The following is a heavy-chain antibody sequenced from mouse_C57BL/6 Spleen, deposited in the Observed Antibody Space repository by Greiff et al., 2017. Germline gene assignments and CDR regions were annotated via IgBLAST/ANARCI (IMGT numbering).Heavy chain of an antibody. V-gene: IGHV1-52*01. CDR3: ARSWLLRGKNYCDY. J-gene: IGHJ2*01. Sequence: QVQLQQPGAELVRPGSSVKLSCKASGYTFTSYWMHWVKQRPIQGLEWIGNIDPSDSETHYNQKFKDKATLTVDKSSSTAYMQLSSLTSEDSAVYDCARSWLLRGKNYCDYWGQGTTLTVSS. D-gene: IGHD2-3*01. CDR1: GYTFTSYW. CDR2: IDPSDSET.